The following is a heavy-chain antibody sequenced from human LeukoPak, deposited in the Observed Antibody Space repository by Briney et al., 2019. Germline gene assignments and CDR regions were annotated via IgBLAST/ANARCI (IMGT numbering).Heavy chain of an antibody. CDR2: IKQDGSEK. CDR1: GFTFSSYW. J-gene: IGHJ4*02. V-gene: IGHV3-7*01. Sequence: SGGSLRLSCAASGFTFSSYWMSWVRQAPGKGLEWVANIKQDGSEKYYVDSVKGRFTISRDNAKNSLYLQMNSLGAEDTAVYYCARSPYYYDSSGYQYWGQGTLVTVSS. CDR3: ARSPYYYDSSGYQY. D-gene: IGHD3-22*01.